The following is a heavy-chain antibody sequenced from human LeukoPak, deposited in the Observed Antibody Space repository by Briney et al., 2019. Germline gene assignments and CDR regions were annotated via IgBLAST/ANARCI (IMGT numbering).Heavy chain of an antibody. D-gene: IGHD1-26*01. Sequence: PSETLSLTCNVSGGSMSNIYYWGWIRQPPGKGLEWIGSIYHSGSTYYNPSLKSRVTISVDTSKNQFSLKLSSVTAADTAVYYCARDRMGDAFDIWGQGTMVTVSS. CDR2: IYHSGST. CDR3: ARDRMGDAFDI. J-gene: IGHJ3*02. CDR1: GGSMSNIYY. V-gene: IGHV4-38-2*02.